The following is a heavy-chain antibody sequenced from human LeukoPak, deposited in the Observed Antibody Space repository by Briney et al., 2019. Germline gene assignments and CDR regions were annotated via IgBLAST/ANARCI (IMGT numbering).Heavy chain of an antibody. J-gene: IGHJ3*02. Sequence: PGGSLRLSCAVSGFTFSSYAMSWVRQAPGKGLEWVSAISGSGGSTYYADSVKGRFTISRDNSKNTLYLQMNSLRAEDTAVYYCALNGREIPSGAFDIWGQGTVVTVSS. CDR2: ISGSGGST. CDR3: ALNGREIPSGAFDI. V-gene: IGHV3-23*01. CDR1: GFTFSSYA. D-gene: IGHD3-16*02.